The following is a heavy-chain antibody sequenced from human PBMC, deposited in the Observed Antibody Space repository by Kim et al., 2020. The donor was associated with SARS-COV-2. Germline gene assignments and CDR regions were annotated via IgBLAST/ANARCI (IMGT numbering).Heavy chain of an antibody. CDR1: GGSISSSSYY. V-gene: IGHV4-39*01. D-gene: IGHD2-21*02. Sequence: SETLSLTCTVSGGSISSSSYYWGWIRQPPGKGLEWIGSIYYSGSTYYNPSLKSRVTISVDTSKNQFSLKLSSVTAADTAVYYCARGEVVTARGIDYWGQGTLVTVSS. J-gene: IGHJ4*02. CDR3: ARGEVVTARGIDY. CDR2: IYYSGST.